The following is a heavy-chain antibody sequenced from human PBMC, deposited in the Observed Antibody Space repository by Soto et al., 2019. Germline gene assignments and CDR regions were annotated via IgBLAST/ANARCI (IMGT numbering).Heavy chain of an antibody. J-gene: IGHJ4*02. CDR2: ISYDGSNK. CDR3: AKGYYDILTGPFFDY. D-gene: IGHD3-9*01. Sequence: GGSLRLSCAASGFTFSSYGMHWVRQAPGKGLEWVAVISYDGSNKYYADSVKGRFTISRDNSKNTLYLQMNSLRAEDTAVYYFAKGYYDILTGPFFDYWGQGTLVNVS. V-gene: IGHV3-30*18. CDR1: GFTFSSYG.